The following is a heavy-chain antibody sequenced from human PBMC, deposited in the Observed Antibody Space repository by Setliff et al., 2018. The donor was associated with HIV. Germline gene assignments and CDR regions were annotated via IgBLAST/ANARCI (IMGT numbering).Heavy chain of an antibody. CDR1: GFTFSNYV. D-gene: IGHD6-13*01. CDR3: ATGNSADTWYHFAY. Sequence: RGSLKISCAASGFTFSNYVMTWVRQAPGKGLEWVSSVTGNGARTFYADSVKGRFTISRDTSKNTMYLQMSSLRAEDTAVYYCATGNSADTWYHFAYWGQGTLVTVSS. J-gene: IGHJ4*02. V-gene: IGHV3-23*01. CDR2: VTGNGART.